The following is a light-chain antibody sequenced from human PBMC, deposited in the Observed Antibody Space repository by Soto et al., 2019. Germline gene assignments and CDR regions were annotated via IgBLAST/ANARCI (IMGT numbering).Light chain of an antibody. J-gene: IGLJ2*01. CDR2: GVS. CDR1: SSDVGSYNR. Sequence: QSVLTQPPSVSAAPGQRVTIPCSGTSSDVGSYNRVSWYQQPPGTAPKLMIYGVSYRPSGVPDRFSGSKSGNTASLTISGLQAEDEADYYCTLYTSSSIVVFGGGTKVTVL. V-gene: IGLV2-18*01. CDR3: TLYTSSSIVV.